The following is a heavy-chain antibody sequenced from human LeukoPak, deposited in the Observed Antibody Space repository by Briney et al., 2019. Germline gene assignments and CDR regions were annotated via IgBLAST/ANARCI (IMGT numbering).Heavy chain of an antibody. CDR3: ARGDYDTHGYQTR. Sequence: ASVTVSCTASGYTFTNYAMNWVRQAPGQGLEWMGWINTNTGNPTYAQGFTGRFVFSLDTSVSTAYLQISSLKADDTAMYYCARGDYDTHGYQTRWGQGTLVTVSS. CDR2: INTNTGNP. D-gene: IGHD3-22*01. CDR1: GYTFTNYA. V-gene: IGHV7-4-1*02. J-gene: IGHJ4*02.